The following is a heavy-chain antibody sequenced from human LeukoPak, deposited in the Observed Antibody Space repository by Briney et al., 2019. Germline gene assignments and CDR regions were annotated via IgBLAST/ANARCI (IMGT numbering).Heavy chain of an antibody. CDR2: IYYSGST. V-gene: IGHV4-39*07. J-gene: IGHJ6*03. CDR3: AREGDYYMDV. D-gene: IGHD1-26*01. CDR1: GGSISSSSYY. Sequence: SETLSLTRTVSGGSISSSSYYWGWIRQPPRKGLEWIGSIYYSGSTYYNPSLKSRVTISVDTSKNQFSLKLSSVTAADTAVYYCAREGDYYMDVWGKGTTVTVSS.